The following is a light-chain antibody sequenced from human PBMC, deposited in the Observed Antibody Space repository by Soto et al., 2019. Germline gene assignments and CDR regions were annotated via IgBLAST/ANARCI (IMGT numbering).Light chain of an antibody. CDR1: QSVSSN. CDR3: QQYNNWPVT. CDR2: GAS. J-gene: IGKJ1*01. Sequence: EIVMTQSPATLSVSPGERATLSCRASQSVSSNLAWYQQKPGQAPRLLIYGASTRATGIPARFSGSGSGTEFTLTISSLQSEDFVVYYCQQYNNWPVTFGRGTKVEIK. V-gene: IGKV3-15*01.